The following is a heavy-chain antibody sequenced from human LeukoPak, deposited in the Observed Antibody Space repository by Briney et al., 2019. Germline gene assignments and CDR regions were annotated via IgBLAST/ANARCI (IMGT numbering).Heavy chain of an antibody. Sequence: GGSLRLSCAASGFTFDDYGMSWVRQAPGKGLEWVSSISSSSSYIYYADSVKGRFTISRDNAKNSLYLQMNSLRAEDTAVYYCARAATIDYWGQGTLVTVSS. V-gene: IGHV3-21*01. J-gene: IGHJ4*02. CDR2: ISSSSSYI. D-gene: IGHD5-12*01. CDR1: GFTFDDYG. CDR3: ARAATIDY.